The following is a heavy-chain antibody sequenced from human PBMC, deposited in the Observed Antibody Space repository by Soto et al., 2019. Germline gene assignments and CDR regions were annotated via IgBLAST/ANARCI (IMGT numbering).Heavy chain of an antibody. Sequence: EVQLLESGGGLVQPGGSLRLSCAASGFSFSSYAMNWVRQAPGKGLECVSAFSGGGSNTYYTDSVKGRFTISRDNSKNTVFLQMNSLRAEDTAVYYCAILDSSTWYTGYYFDYWGQGTLVTVSS. V-gene: IGHV3-23*01. D-gene: IGHD6-13*01. J-gene: IGHJ4*02. CDR1: GFSFSSYA. CDR2: FSGGGSNT. CDR3: AILDSSTWYTGYYFDY.